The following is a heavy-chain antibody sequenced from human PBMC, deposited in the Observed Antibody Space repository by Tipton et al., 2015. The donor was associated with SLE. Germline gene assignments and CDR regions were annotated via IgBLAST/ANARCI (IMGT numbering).Heavy chain of an antibody. CDR3: ARDQVGVADFDY. V-gene: IGHV4-59*11. Sequence: TLSLTCTVSGGSISGHYWSWIRQPPGKGLEWIGYIHHGASTNYNPSPQSRVTISRDPSKNQFSLKLSSATAADPAVYYCARDQVGVADFDYWGQGTLVTVSS. CDR1: GGSISGHY. D-gene: IGHD6-19*01. CDR2: IHHGAST. J-gene: IGHJ4*02.